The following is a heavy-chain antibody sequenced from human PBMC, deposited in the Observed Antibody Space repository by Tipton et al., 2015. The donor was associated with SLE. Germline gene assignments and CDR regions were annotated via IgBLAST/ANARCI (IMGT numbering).Heavy chain of an antibody. CDR2: FSGGGGST. CDR1: GFTFSSDT. J-gene: IGHJ6*02. Sequence: GSLRLSCAASGFTFSSDTMIWVRHAPGKGLEWVSGFSGGGGSTYYADSVKGRFTISRDNSKNTLYLQMNSLRGEDTAVYYCAKGGYYYGSERQYAMDVWGQGTTVTVSS. D-gene: IGHD3-10*01. CDR3: AKGGYYYGSERQYAMDV. V-gene: IGHV3-23*01.